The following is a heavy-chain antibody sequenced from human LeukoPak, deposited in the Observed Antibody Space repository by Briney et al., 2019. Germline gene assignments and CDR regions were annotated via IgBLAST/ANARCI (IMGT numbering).Heavy chain of an antibody. J-gene: IGHJ4*02. Sequence: QAGGSLRLSCSASGFTFNRFYLHWVRQAPGKGLEFVSHISSNGATTYYADSVKGRFTISRDNSKNTLYLQMSSLRADDTAVYYWVKDRSIEAPNNDFFDSWGQGALVTVSS. CDR3: VKDRSIEAPNNDFFDS. CDR1: GFTFNRFY. D-gene: IGHD6-6*01. CDR2: ISSNGATT. V-gene: IGHV3-64D*06.